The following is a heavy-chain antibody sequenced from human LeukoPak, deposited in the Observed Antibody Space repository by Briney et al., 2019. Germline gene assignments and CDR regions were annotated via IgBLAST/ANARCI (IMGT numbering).Heavy chain of an antibody. D-gene: IGHD6-19*01. CDR2: IRYDGSNK. CDR3: AKGIAVAGTPFDY. V-gene: IGHV3-30*02. J-gene: IGHJ4*02. Sequence: GGSLRLSCAASGFTFSGYDMHWVRQAPGKGLEWVAFIRYDGSNKYYTDSVKGRFTISRDNSKNTLYLQMNSLRPEDTAVYYCAKGIAVAGTPFDYWGQGTLVTVSS. CDR1: GFTFSGYD.